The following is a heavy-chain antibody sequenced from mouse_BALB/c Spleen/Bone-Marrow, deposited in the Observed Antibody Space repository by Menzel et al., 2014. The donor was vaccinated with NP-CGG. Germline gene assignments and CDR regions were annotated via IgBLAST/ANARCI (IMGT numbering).Heavy chain of an antibody. J-gene: IGHJ4*01. CDR1: GYAFSSSW. Sequence: VQLQESGPELVRPGASVKISCKASGYAFSSSWMNWVKQRPGQGLEWIGRIYPGDGDTKYNGKFKGKATLTADKSSSTAYKQLSSLTSVDSAVYFCARSDGYRDMDYWGQGTSVTVSS. D-gene: IGHD2-3*01. CDR2: IYPGDGDT. CDR3: ARSDGYRDMDY. V-gene: IGHV1-82*01.